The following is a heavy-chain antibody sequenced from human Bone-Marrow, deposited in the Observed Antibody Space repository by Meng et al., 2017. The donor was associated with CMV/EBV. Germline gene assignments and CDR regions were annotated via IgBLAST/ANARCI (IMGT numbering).Heavy chain of an antibody. V-gene: IGHV1-2*02. CDR1: GYTFTGYY. D-gene: IGHD4-11*01. CDR3: AAGRRTTILVF. CDR2: INPNSGDT. J-gene: IGHJ4*02. Sequence: ASVKVSCKASGYTFTGYYMHWVRQAPGQGLEWMGWINPNSGDTNCAQSFQGRVTMTRDTSISTAYMELSRLRSDGTAVYYCAAGRRTTILVFWGQGTLVTVSS.